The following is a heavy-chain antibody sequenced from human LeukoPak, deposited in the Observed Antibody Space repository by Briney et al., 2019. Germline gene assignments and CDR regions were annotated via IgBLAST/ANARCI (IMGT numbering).Heavy chain of an antibody. CDR1: GFTVNSNH. J-gene: IGHJ4*02. D-gene: IGHD3-3*01. V-gene: IGHV3-53*01. Sequence: GSLRLSCAASGFTVNSNHMSWVRQSPGKGLEWVSVIYSGGSTYYADSVKGRFTISRDNSKNTLYLQMNSLRAEDTAVYYCARDLVSGVASDYWGQGTLVTVSS. CDR2: IYSGGST. CDR3: ARDLVSGVASDY.